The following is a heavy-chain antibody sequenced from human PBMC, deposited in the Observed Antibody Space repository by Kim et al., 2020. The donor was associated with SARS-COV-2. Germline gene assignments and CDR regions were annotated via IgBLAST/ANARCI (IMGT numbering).Heavy chain of an antibody. V-gene: IGHV3-64*01. CDR2: ISSNGGST. J-gene: IGHJ5*02. Sequence: GGSLRLSCAASGFTFSSYAMHWVRQAPGKGLEYVSAISSNGGSTYYANSVKGRFTISRDNSKNTLYLQMGSLRAEDMAVYYCARGDQTYGDYSKYNWFDP. CDR1: GFTFSSYA. CDR3: ARGDQTYGDYSKYNWFDP. D-gene: IGHD4-17*01.